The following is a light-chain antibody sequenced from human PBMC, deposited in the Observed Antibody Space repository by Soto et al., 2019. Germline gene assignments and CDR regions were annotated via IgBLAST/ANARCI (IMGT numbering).Light chain of an antibody. CDR1: QSVSSY. CDR3: QQRSNWPPIP. CDR2: DAS. V-gene: IGKV3-11*01. J-gene: IGKJ5*01. Sequence: NVWTLTPATRSLSPRERAIRSCRASQSVSSYLAWYQQKPGQAPRLLIYDASNRATGIPARFSGSGSGTDFTLTISSLEPEDFAVYYCQQRSNWPPIPFGQGTRLEI.